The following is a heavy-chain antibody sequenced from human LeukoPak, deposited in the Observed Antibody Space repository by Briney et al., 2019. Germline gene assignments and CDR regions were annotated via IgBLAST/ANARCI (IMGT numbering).Heavy chain of an antibody. Sequence: WGSLRLSCAASGFTFDDHGMNWVRQAPGKRLEWVSGINWNGGTTGYVDFVKGRFTISRDNAKNSLYLQMNSLRAEDTAVYYCARDSARGGYFDYWGQGTLVTVSS. V-gene: IGHV3-20*04. CDR3: ARDSARGGYFDY. J-gene: IGHJ4*02. D-gene: IGHD5-12*01. CDR2: INWNGGTT. CDR1: GFTFDDHG.